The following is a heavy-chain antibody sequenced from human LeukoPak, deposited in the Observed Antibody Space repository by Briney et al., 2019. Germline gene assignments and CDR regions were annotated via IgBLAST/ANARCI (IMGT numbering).Heavy chain of an antibody. V-gene: IGHV4-59*11. CDR2: IYYSGST. CDR1: GGSISSHY. CDR3: ARVAVADYYYYCYYMDV. Sequence: SETLSLTCTVSGGSISSHYWSWIRQPPGKGLEWIGYIYYSGSTNYNPSLKSRVTISVDTSKNQFSLKLSSVTAADTAVYYCARVAVADYYYYCYYMDVWGKGTTVTVSS. D-gene: IGHD6-19*01. J-gene: IGHJ6*03.